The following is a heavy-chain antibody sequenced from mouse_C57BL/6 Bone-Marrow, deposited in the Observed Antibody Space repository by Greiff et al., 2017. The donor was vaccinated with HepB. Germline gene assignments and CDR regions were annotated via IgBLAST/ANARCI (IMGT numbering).Heavy chain of an antibody. CDR1: GYSFTDYN. CDR3: ASFITTVGWYFDV. J-gene: IGHJ1*03. CDR2: INPNYGTT. Sequence: VQLQQSGPELVKPGASVKISCKASGYSFTDYNMNWVKQSNGKSLEWIGVINPNYGTTSYNQKFKGKATLTVDQSSSPAYMQLNSLTSEDSAVYYCASFITTVGWYFDVWGTGTTVTVSS. D-gene: IGHD1-1*01. V-gene: IGHV1-39*01.